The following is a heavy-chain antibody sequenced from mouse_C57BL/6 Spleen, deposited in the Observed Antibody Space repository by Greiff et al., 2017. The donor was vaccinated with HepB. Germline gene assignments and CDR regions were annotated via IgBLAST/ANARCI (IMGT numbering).Heavy chain of an antibody. CDR3: ARDLPERGWFAY. Sequence: EVKVVESGGGLVKPGGSLKLSCAASGFTFSSYAMSWVRQTPEKRLEWVATISDGGSYTYYPDNVKGRFTISRDNAKNNLYLQMSHLKSEDTAMYYCARDLPERGWFAYWGQGTLVTVSA. D-gene: IGHD2-1*01. V-gene: IGHV5-4*01. CDR1: GFTFSSYA. J-gene: IGHJ3*01. CDR2: ISDGGSYT.